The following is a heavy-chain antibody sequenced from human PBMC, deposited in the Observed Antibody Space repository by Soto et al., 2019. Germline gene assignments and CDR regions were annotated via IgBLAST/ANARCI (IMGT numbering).Heavy chain of an antibody. CDR2: IFHGVST. D-gene: IGHD3-22*01. Sequence: KASETLSLTCAISGAPITWGDYSCNWIRQPPGKGLEWIGYIFHGVSTYYNPSLRSRVTISVDRSRTQFSLKLSSVTAADPAVYYCARTRYYDDSSGYYQIDYFDYWGQGTLVTV. J-gene: IGHJ4*02. CDR3: ARTRYYDDSSGYYQIDYFDY. CDR1: GAPITWGDYS. V-gene: IGHV4-30-2*02.